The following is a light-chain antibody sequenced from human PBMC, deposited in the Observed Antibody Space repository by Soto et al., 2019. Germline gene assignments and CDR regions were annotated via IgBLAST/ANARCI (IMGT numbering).Light chain of an antibody. CDR2: GAS. J-gene: IGKJ4*01. CDR1: QSVTNNY. V-gene: IGKV3-20*01. CDR3: QQDGSFPVT. Sequence: EIVLTQSPGTLSLSPGDRATLSCRASQSVTNNYLAWYQQKPGQSPRLLIYGASSRATGIPDRFSGSGSGTDFTLTIIRLEPEDFAVYYCQQDGSFPVTFGGGTKVEIK.